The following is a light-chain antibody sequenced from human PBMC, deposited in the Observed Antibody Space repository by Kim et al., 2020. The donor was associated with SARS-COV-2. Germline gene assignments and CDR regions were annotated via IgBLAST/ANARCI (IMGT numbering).Light chain of an antibody. CDR2: GAS. CDR3: QQYGSSPRYT. Sequence: SPGERATLSCRASQSVSSSYLAWYQQKPGQAPRLLSYGASSRATGIPDRFSGSGSGTDFTLTISRLEPEDFAVYYCQQYGSSPRYTFGQGTKLE. J-gene: IGKJ2*01. CDR1: QSVSSSY. V-gene: IGKV3-20*01.